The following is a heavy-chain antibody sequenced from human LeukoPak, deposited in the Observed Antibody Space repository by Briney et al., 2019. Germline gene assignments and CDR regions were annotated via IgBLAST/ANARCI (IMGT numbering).Heavy chain of an antibody. D-gene: IGHD3-22*01. CDR3: ARDQNFHGSGGYYGIDC. J-gene: IGHJ4*02. Sequence: ASVKDPCKASGYTFTGYYIHWVRQAPGQGLEWIGWINPNNGGTNYAQKFQDRVTMTRDTSISTAYMELSRLTSGDTAVYYCARDQNFHGSGGYYGIDCWGQGTLVTVSS. CDR1: GYTFTGYY. CDR2: INPNNGGT. V-gene: IGHV1-2*02.